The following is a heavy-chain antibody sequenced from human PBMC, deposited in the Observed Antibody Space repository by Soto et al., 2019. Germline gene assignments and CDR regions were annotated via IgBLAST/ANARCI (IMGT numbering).Heavy chain of an antibody. V-gene: IGHV1-18*01. CDR3: ARDYYGSGRLNAHNWFDP. CDR1: GYTFTSYG. CDR2: ISAYNGNT. Sequence: ASVKVSCKASGYTFTSYGISWVRQAPGQGLEWMGWISAYNGNTNYAQKLQGKVTMTTDTSTSTAYMEVRSLRSDDTAVYYCARDYYGSGRLNAHNWFDPWGQGTLVTVSS. J-gene: IGHJ5*02. D-gene: IGHD3-10*01.